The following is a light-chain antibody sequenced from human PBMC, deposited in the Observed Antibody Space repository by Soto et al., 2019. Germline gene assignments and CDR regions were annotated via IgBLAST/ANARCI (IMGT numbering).Light chain of an antibody. CDR2: GAS. J-gene: IGKJ4*01. V-gene: IGKV3-15*01. Sequence: EAVMMQSPATLSVSPGERATLSCRASQSVRSYVAWYQQKPGQAPRLLMYGASTRATGVPTRFSGSGSGTVFTLTISSLQSEDFAVYFCQHYNNWPPQFTFGGGTKVEIK. CDR3: QHYNNWPPQFT. CDR1: QSVRSY.